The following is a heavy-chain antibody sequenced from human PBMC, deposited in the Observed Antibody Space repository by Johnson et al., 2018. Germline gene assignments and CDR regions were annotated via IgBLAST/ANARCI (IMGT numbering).Heavy chain of an antibody. CDR2: LNWNSGRI. V-gene: IGHV3-20*04. CDR1: GFTFDDYG. D-gene: IGHD6-19*01. Sequence: VQLVESGGGVVRPGGSLRLSCAASGFTFDDYGMSWVRQAPGKGLEWVSGLNWNSGRIGYADSVKGRFTISRDNAKNSLFLQMNTLKIEDTALYFRAKDAFQWQLSCFDYWGQGTLVTVSS. CDR3: AKDAFQWQLSCFDY. J-gene: IGHJ4*02.